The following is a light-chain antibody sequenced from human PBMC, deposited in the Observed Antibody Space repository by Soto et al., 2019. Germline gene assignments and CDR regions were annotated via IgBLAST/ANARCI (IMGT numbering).Light chain of an antibody. J-gene: IGKJ3*01. CDR2: LGS. CDR1: QSLLHSNGYNY. Sequence: DIVMTQSPLSLPVTPGEPASISCRSSQSLLHSNGYNYLDWYLQKPGQSPQLLIYLGSNRSSGVPDRFSARGSGTDFTLKISSVEAEDVGVYYCMQALQTPFTFGPGTKVDIK. V-gene: IGKV2-28*01. CDR3: MQALQTPFT.